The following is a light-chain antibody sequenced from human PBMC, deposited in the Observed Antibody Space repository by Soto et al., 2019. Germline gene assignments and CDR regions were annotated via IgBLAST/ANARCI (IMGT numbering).Light chain of an antibody. CDR1: QSVADSN. Sequence: EIVLTQSPGTLSLSSGEGATLSCRASQSVADSNLAWYQHKPGQPPRLLIYGASSRATGIPDRFSGSGSGTDFTITTNRLEPEDFAVYYCQQYGGSTWTFGQGTKVDIX. V-gene: IGKV3-20*01. CDR2: GAS. J-gene: IGKJ1*01. CDR3: QQYGGSTWT.